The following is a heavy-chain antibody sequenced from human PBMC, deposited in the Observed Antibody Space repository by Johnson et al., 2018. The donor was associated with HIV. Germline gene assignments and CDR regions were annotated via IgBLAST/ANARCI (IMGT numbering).Heavy chain of an antibody. CDR3: ASIDAFDI. CDR2: ISYDGSNK. CDR1: GFTFSSYG. V-gene: IGHV3-30*03. Sequence: QMLLVESGGGVVQPGRSLRLSCAASGFTFSSYGMHWVRQAPGKGLEWVAVISYDGSNKYYADSLKGRFTISRDNSKNTLYLQMNSLRAEDTAVYYCASIDAFDIWGQGTMVTVSS. J-gene: IGHJ3*02.